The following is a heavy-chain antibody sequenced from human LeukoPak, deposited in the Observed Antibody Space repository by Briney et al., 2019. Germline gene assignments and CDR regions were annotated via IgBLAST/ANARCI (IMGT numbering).Heavy chain of an antibody. CDR1: GFTVSSNY. V-gene: IGHV3-53*01. CDR3: ARDLGYGSSTSCYNGMDV. D-gene: IGHD2-2*02. Sequence: GGSLRLSCAASGFTVSSNYMSWVCKAPGQGLGWVSVIYSGGSAYYADYVKGRFTITRANSKNTLYLQMNSLRTEDTAVYYCARDLGYGSSTSCYNGMDVWGQGTTVTVSS. CDR2: IYSGGSA. J-gene: IGHJ6*02.